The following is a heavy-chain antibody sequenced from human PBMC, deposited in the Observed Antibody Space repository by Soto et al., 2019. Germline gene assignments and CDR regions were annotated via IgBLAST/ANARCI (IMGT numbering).Heavy chain of an antibody. CDR1: GYTFTSYG. J-gene: IGHJ4*02. Sequence: ASVKVSCKASGYTFTSYGISWVRQAPGQGLEWMGWISAYNGNTNYAQKLQGRVTMTTDTSTSTAYMELRSLRSDDTAVYYCARVLGTVTTSLSLNAYWGQGTLGTVSS. CDR3: ARVLGTVTTSLSLNAY. V-gene: IGHV1-18*01. CDR2: ISAYNGNT. D-gene: IGHD4-17*01.